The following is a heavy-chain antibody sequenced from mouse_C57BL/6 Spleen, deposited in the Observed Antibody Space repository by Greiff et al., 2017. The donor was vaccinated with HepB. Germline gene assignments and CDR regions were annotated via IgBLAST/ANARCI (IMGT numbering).Heavy chain of an antibody. CDR1: GYTFTDYY. Sequence: EVQLQQSGPELVKPGASVKISCKASGYTFTDYYMNWVKQSHGKSLEWIGDINPNNGGTNYNEKFKSKATLTVDKSSSTAYMQLSSLTSEDSAVYYCARRGVVATVDYWGQGTSVTVSS. J-gene: IGHJ4*01. V-gene: IGHV1-26*01. CDR3: ARRGVVATVDY. D-gene: IGHD1-1*01. CDR2: INPNNGGT.